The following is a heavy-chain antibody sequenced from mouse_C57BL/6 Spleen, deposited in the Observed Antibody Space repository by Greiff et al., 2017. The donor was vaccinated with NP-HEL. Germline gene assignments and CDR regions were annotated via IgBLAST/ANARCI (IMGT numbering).Heavy chain of an antibody. J-gene: IGHJ1*03. CDR2: ISSGGDYI. CDR3: TRVEDGYWYFDV. V-gene: IGHV5-9-1*02. D-gene: IGHD2-3*01. CDR1: GFTFSSYA. Sequence: RVESGEGLVKPGGSLKLSCAASGFTFSSYAMSWVRQTPEKRLEWVAYISSGGDYIYYADTVKGRFTISRDNARNTLYLQMSSLKSEDTAMYYCTRVEDGYWYFDVWGTGTTVTVSS.